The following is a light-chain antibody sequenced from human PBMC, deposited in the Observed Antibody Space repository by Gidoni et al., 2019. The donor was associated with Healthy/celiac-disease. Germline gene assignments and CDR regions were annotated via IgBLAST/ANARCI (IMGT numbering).Light chain of an antibody. CDR2: KAS. CDR1: QSISSW. Sequence: DIQMTQSPSTLSASVGDRVTITCRASQSISSWLAWYKQKPGKAPKLLIYKASSLESGVPSRFSGRGSGTEFTLTISSLQPDDFATYYCQQYSTFETFGQGTKVEVK. CDR3: QQYSTFET. J-gene: IGKJ1*01. V-gene: IGKV1-5*03.